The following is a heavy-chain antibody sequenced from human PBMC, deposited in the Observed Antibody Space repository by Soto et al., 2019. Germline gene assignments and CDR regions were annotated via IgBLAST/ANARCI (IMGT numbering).Heavy chain of an antibody. CDR1: GGTFSSYA. CDR2: IIPIFGTA. D-gene: IGHD6-19*01. CDR3: ARDDWGIAVAGTMDV. V-gene: IGHV1-69*13. Sequence: AASVKVSCKASGGTFSSYAISWVRQAPGQGLEWMGGIIPIFGTANYAQKFQGRVTITADESTSTAYMELSSLRSEDTAVYYCARDDWGIAVAGTMDVWGQGTTVTVSS. J-gene: IGHJ6*02.